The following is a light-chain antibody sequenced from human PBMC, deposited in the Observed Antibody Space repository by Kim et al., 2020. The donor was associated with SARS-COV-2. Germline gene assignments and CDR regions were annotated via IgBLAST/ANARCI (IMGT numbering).Light chain of an antibody. Sequence: QTARPARPGNRNYGDNEGAARLQQHQGHPPKLLSDKNNDRPSGISERLAASRSGNTAYLTITGLQPEDEAGCYCSAWDGSLRAWVFGGGAQVTVL. CDR3: SAWDGSLRAWV. J-gene: IGLJ3*02. V-gene: IGLV10-54*01. CDR2: KNN. CDR1: RNYGDNEG.